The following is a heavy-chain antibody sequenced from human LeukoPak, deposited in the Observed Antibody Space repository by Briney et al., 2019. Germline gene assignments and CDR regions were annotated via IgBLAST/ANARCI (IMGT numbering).Heavy chain of an antibody. V-gene: IGHV1-46*01. Sequence: ASVKVSCKASGYTFTDYFMHWVRQAPGQGLEWMGIMNPSGGSPTYARRFQGRVTMTRDTSTSTVYMELSSLRSEDTAVYYCARSPAGTNHYVSSGLSFDVWGQGTMVTVSS. CDR3: ARSPAGTNHYVSSGLSFDV. CDR2: MNPSGGSP. D-gene: IGHD3-22*01. CDR1: GYTFTDYF. J-gene: IGHJ3*01.